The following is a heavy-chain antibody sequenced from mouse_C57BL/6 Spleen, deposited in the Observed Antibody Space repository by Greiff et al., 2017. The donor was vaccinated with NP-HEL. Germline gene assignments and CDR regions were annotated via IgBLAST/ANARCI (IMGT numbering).Heavy chain of an antibody. CDR3: ASGYSNYELAY. CDR1: GYTFTGYW. CDR2: ILPGSGST. D-gene: IGHD2-5*01. Sequence: VQLQQSGAELMKPGASVKLSCKASGYTFTGYWIEWVKQRPGHGLEWIGEILPGSGSTNYNEKFKGKATFTADTSSSTAYMQLSSLRTEDSAIYDCASGYSNYELAYWGQGTLVTVSA. V-gene: IGHV1-9*01. J-gene: IGHJ3*01.